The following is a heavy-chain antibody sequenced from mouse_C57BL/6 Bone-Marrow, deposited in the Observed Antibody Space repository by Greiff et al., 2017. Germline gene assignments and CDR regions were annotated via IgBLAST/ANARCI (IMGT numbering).Heavy chain of an antibody. J-gene: IGHJ3*01. CDR2: IYPGSGST. Sequence: VQLQQPGAELVKPGASVKMSCKASGYTFTSYWITWVKQRPGQGLEWIGDIYPGSGSTNYNEKFTSKATLTVYTSSSTAYMQLSSLTSEDSAVYYCARSYYSSSWFAYWGQGTLVTVSA. CDR1: GYTFTSYW. D-gene: IGHD2-12*01. V-gene: IGHV1-55*01. CDR3: ARSYYSSSWFAY.